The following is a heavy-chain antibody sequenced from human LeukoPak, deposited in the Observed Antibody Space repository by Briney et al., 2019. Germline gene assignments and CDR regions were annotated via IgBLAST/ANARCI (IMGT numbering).Heavy chain of an antibody. Sequence: GGSLRLSCAAAGFPFSSYKMNWVRRALGKELEWVSVISETDGSTFYADSVKGRFTISRDNSENMLYLQMNSLRVEDTAIYYCAKDCPWCGLDVWGQGTTVTVSS. V-gene: IGHV3-23*01. CDR3: AKDCPWCGLDV. J-gene: IGHJ6*02. CDR1: GFPFSSYK. D-gene: IGHD2-15*01. CDR2: ISETDGST.